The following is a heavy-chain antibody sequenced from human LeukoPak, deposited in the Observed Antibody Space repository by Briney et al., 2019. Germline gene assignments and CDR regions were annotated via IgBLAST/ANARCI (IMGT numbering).Heavy chain of an antibody. CDR2: IYYSGST. Sequence: SETLSLTCTVSGGSISSYYWSWIRQPPGKGLEWIGYIYYSGSTNYNPSLKSRVTISVDTSKNQFSLKLSSVTAADTAVYYCARARRATIGQQMENDYWGQGTLVTVSS. V-gene: IGHV4-59*08. D-gene: IGHD6-13*01. J-gene: IGHJ4*02. CDR1: GGSISSYY. CDR3: ARARRATIGQQMENDY.